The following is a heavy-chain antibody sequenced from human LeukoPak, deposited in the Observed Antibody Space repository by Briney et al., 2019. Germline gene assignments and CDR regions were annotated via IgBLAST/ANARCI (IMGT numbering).Heavy chain of an antibody. Sequence: ASVKVSCKASGYTFTSYYMHWVRQAPGQGLEWMGIINPSGGSTSYAQKFQGRVTMTTDTSTSTVYMDLSSLTSADTAVYYCTRTMGYRPVAGLKEKWFDPWGQGTLVTVSS. CDR2: INPSGGST. V-gene: IGHV1-46*01. CDR1: GYTFTSYY. D-gene: IGHD6-19*01. CDR3: TRTMGYRPVAGLKEKWFDP. J-gene: IGHJ5*02.